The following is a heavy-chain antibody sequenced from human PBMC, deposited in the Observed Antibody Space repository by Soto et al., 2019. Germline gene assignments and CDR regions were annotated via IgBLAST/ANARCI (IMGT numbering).Heavy chain of an antibody. Sequence: PGGSLRLSCAASGFTFSSYAMHWVRQAPGKGLEWVAVISYDGYNKYYADSVKGRFTISRDNSKNTLYLQMNSLRAEDTAVYYCARSGRGGSGSYCDIWGQGTMVTVSS. CDR1: GFTFSSYA. CDR3: ARSGRGGSGSYCDI. CDR2: ISYDGYNK. J-gene: IGHJ3*02. D-gene: IGHD3-10*01. V-gene: IGHV3-30-3*01.